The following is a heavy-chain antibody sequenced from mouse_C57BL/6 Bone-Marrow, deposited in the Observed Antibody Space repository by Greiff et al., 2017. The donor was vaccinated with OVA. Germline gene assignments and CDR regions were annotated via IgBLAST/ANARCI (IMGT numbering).Heavy chain of an antibody. D-gene: IGHD2-4*01. J-gene: IGHJ2*01. CDR1: GYTFTSYW. CDR3: ARSSYDFFDY. V-gene: IGHV1-59*01. CDR2: IDPSDSYT. Sequence: QVQLQQPGAELVRPGTSVKLSCKASGYTFTSYWMHWVKQRPGQGLEWIGVIDPSDSYTNYKQKFKGKATLTVDTSSSTAYMQLSSLTSEDSAVYYCARSSYDFFDYWGQGTTLTVSS.